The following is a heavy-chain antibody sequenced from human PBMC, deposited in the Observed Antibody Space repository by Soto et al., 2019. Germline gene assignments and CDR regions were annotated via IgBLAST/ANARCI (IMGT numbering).Heavy chain of an antibody. J-gene: IGHJ4*02. CDR2: IKTDGSEK. D-gene: IGHD3-10*01. Sequence: EVQLVESGGGLVQPGGSLRLSCAASGFTFSDYWMSWVRQAPGKGLEWVANIKTDGSEKYYVDPVKGRLTISKDNANNPLYLQMNSLRAEDTAVYYCASSMGRGGNDYWGQGTLVAVSS. CDR1: GFTFSDYW. V-gene: IGHV3-7*05. CDR3: ASSMGRGGNDY.